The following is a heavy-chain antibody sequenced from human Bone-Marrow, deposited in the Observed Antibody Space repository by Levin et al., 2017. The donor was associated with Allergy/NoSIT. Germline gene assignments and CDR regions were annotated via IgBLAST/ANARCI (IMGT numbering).Heavy chain of an antibody. D-gene: IGHD2-15*01. V-gene: IGHV5-51*01. CDR1: GYNFAGYW. CDR2: IFPADSDT. CDR3: ASQYCTGGSCYSYDY. Sequence: PGESLKISCKGAGYNFAGYWIAWVRQMPGKGLEWMGIIFPADSDTRYSPSFQGQVTMSADKSINTAYLQWSSLKSSDSAMYYCASQYCTGGSCYSYDYWGQGTLVTVSS. J-gene: IGHJ4*02.